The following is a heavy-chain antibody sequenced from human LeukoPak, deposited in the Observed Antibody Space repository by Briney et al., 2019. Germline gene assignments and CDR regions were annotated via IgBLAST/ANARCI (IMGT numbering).Heavy chain of an antibody. CDR2: IRYDGSNK. J-gene: IGHJ5*02. V-gene: IGHV3-30*02. CDR3: ARVLSIGSTRGWSWFDP. D-gene: IGHD5/OR15-5a*01. CDR1: GFTFSSYG. Sequence: GSLRLSCAASGFTFSSYGMHWVRQAPGKGLEWVAFIRYDGSNKYYADSVKGRFTISRDNSKNTLYLQMNSLRADDTAVYYCARVLSIGSTRGWSWFDPWGQGTLVTVSS.